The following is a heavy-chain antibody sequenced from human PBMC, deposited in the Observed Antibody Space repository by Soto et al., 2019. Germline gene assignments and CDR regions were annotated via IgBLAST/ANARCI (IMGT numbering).Heavy chain of an antibody. CDR3: AREGIAAAAPYYYYGMDV. Sequence: EVQLVESGGGLVQPGGSLRLSCAASGFTVSSNYMSWVRQAPGKGLEWVSVIYSGGSTYYADSVKGRFTISRHNSKNTVDRQMNSLRAEDAAVYYCAREGIAAAAPYYYYGMDVWGQGTRVTVSS. V-gene: IGHV3-53*04. CDR1: GFTVSSNY. D-gene: IGHD6-13*01. J-gene: IGHJ6*02. CDR2: IYSGGST.